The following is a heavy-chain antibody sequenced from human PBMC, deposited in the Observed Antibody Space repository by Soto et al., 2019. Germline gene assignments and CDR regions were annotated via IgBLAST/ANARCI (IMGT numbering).Heavy chain of an antibody. J-gene: IGHJ6*02. CDR2: IIPIFGTA. D-gene: IGHD3-9*01. Sequence: SVKVSCKASGGTFSSYAISWLRQAPGQGLEWMGGIIPIFGTANYAQKFQGRVTITADESTSTAYMELSSLRSEDTACVYCARGQYYDILPGQLSKRGLYVWSQ. CDR1: GGTFSSYA. V-gene: IGHV1-69*13. CDR3: ARGQYYDILPGQLSKRGLYV.